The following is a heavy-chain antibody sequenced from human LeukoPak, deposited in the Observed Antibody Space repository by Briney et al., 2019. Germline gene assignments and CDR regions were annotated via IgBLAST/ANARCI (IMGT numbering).Heavy chain of an antibody. V-gene: IGHV1-69*05. CDR3: AFIAAAGTNFDY. CDR2: IIPIFGTA. Sequence: SVKVSCKASGGTFSSYAISWVRQAPGQGLEWMGGIIPIFGTANYAQKFQGRVTITTDESTSTAYMELSSLRSEDTAVYYCAFIAAAGTNFDYWGQGTLVTVSS. CDR1: GGTFSSYA. D-gene: IGHD6-13*01. J-gene: IGHJ4*02.